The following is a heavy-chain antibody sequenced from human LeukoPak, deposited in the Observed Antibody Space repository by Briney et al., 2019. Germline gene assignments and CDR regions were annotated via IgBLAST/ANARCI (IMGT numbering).Heavy chain of an antibody. D-gene: IGHD4-17*01. CDR2: ISYDGSNK. CDR3: ARGYYGDSDAFDI. J-gene: IGHJ3*02. V-gene: IGHV3-30*04. Sequence: SGRSLRLSCAASGFTFSSYAMPWVRQAPGKGLEWVAVISYDGSNKYYADSVKGRFTISRDNSKNTLYLQMNSLRAEDTAVYYCARGYYGDSDAFDIWGQGTMVAVSS. CDR1: GFTFSSYA.